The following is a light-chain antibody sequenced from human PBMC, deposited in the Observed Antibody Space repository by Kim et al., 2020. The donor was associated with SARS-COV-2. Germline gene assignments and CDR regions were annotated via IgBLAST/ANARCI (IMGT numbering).Light chain of an antibody. V-gene: IGKV3-11*01. CDR1: QSVSSY. CDR3: QQRSNWPPWT. J-gene: IGKJ1*01. Sequence: SPGERATLSCRASQSVSSYLAWYQQKPGQAPRLLSYDASNRATGIPARFSGSGSGTDFTLTISSLEPEDFAVYYCQQRSNWPPWTFGQGTKVDIK. CDR2: DAS.